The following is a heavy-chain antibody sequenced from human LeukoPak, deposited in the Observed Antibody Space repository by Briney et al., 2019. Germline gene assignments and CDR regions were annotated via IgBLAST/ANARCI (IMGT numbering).Heavy chain of an antibody. V-gene: IGHV4-30-4*08. CDR2: IYYSGST. D-gene: IGHD3-3*01. Sequence: QVQLQESGPGLVKPSQTLSLTCTVSGGSISSGDYYWSWIRQPPGKGLEWIGYIYYSGSTYYNPSLKSRVTISVDTPENQFSLKLSSVTAADTAVYYCAREYDFWTGTKWFDPWGQGTLVTVSS. CDR1: GGSISSGDYY. CDR3: AREYDFWTGTKWFDP. J-gene: IGHJ5*02.